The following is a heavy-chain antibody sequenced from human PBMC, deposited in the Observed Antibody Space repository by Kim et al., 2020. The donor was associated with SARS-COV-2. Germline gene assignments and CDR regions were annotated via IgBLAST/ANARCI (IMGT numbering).Heavy chain of an antibody. V-gene: IGHV5-51*01. D-gene: IGHD3-10*01. CDR3: ARRSFYYGSGSYYSYGMDV. CDR1: GYSFTSYW. CDR2: IYPGASAT. Sequence: GESLKISCKGSGYSFTSYWIGWVRQMPGKGLEWMGLIYPGASATRYSPSFPGPVTLSADKSISTAYLQWSSLKASDTAMYYCARRSFYYGSGSYYSYGMDVWGQGTTVTVSS. J-gene: IGHJ6*02.